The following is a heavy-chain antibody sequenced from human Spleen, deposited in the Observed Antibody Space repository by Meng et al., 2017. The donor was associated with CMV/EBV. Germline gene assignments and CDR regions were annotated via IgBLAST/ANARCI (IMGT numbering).Heavy chain of an antibody. CDR3: ARLGVYSDAFDI. CDR1: GFTFSSYP. V-gene: IGHV3-30*03. Sequence: GKSLKIYWAASGFTFSSYPMHWVRQAPGKGLEWVAIISYDGSNKYYADSVKGRFTISRDNSKNTLYLQMNSLRAEDTAVYYCARLGVYSDAFDIWGQGTMVTVSS. CDR2: ISYDGSNK. J-gene: IGHJ3*02. D-gene: IGHD6-6*01.